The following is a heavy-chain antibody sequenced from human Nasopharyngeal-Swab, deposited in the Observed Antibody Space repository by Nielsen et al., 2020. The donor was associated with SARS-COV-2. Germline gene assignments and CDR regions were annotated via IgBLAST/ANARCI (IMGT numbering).Heavy chain of an antibody. CDR3: ATLSAGGNWFDS. D-gene: IGHD6-13*01. V-gene: IGHV3-48*03. CDR2: VSTSGGTI. CDR1: GFSFNSYD. J-gene: IGHJ5*01. Sequence: GESLKISCAASGFSFNSYDMNWVRQAPGGGLEWNSYVSTSGGTIKNADSVKGRFTISRDNTQNSLYLQMKSLRAEDTAVYYCATLSAGGNWFDSWGQGTLVTVSS.